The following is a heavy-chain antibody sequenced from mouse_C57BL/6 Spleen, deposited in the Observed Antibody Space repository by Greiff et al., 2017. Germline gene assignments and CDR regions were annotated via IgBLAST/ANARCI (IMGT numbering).Heavy chain of an antibody. Sequence: QVQLQQPGAELVKPGASVKLSCKASGYTFTSYWMQWVKQRPGQGLEWIGEIEPSDSYTNYKQQFKGKAILTVDTSSSTAYMQLRSLTSEDSAVYYCARCYYYGSRDYAMDYWGQGTSVTVSA. D-gene: IGHD1-1*01. CDR3: ARCYYYGSRDYAMDY. J-gene: IGHJ4*01. V-gene: IGHV1-50*01. CDR1: GYTFTSYW. CDR2: IEPSDSYT.